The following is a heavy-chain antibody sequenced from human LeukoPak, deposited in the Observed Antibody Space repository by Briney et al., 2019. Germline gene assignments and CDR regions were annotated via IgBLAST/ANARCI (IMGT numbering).Heavy chain of an antibody. J-gene: IGHJ6*03. CDR3: ARVHGGYSYGYSYYYYYMDV. Sequence: SETLSLTCTVSDYSISNTYYWVCIRQPPGKGLEWIGYIYYSGSTNYNPSLKSRVTISVDTSKNQFSLKLSSVTAADTAVYYCARVHGGYSYGYSYYYYYMDVWGKGTTVTVSS. CDR1: DYSISNTYY. D-gene: IGHD5-18*01. V-gene: IGHV4-59*01. CDR2: IYYSGST.